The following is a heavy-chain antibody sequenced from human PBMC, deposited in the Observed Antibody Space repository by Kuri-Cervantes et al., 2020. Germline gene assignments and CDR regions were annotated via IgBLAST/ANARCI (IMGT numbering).Heavy chain of an antibody. CDR1: GFTFSSYA. Sequence: GESLKISCAASGFTFSSYAMHWVRQAPGKGLEWVSVIYSGGSTYYADSVKGRFTISRDNSKNSLYLQMNSLRAEDTAVYYCAKDRWRGQQLVQVRPGRDWGQGTLVTVSS. V-gene: IGHV3-NL1*01. CDR2: IYSGGST. J-gene: IGHJ4*02. CDR3: AKDRWRGQQLVQVRPGRD. D-gene: IGHD6-6*01.